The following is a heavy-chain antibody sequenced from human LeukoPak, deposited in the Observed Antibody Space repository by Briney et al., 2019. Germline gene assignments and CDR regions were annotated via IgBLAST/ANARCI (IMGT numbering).Heavy chain of an antibody. D-gene: IGHD2-15*01. J-gene: IGHJ4*02. V-gene: IGHV3-23*01. CDR1: GFSFSSYA. CDR3: AKVTSAGSCYQSDY. CDR2: ISDRGGTT. Sequence: GGSLRLSCAASGFSFSSYAMAWVRQAPGKGLEWVSGISDRGGTTYYADSAEGRFTISRDNSKNTLYLQMNNLGAEDTAVYYCAKVTSAGSCYQSDYWGQGTLVTVSS.